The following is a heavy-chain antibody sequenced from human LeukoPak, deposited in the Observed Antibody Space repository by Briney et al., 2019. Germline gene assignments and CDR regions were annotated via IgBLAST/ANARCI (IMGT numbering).Heavy chain of an antibody. CDR2: IYHSGST. D-gene: IGHD3-10*01. CDR1: GGSISSSNW. Sequence: PSETLSLTCAVSGGSISSSNWWSWVRQPPGQGLEWIGEIYHSGSTNCNPSLKSRVTISVDKSKNQFSLKLSSVTAADTAVYYCARGVPVRGVIITRKVYFDYWGQGTLVTVSS. J-gene: IGHJ4*02. CDR3: ARGVPVRGVIITRKVYFDY. V-gene: IGHV4-4*02.